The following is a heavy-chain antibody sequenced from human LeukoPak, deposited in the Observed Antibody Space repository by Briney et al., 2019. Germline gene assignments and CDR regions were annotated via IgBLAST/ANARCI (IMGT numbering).Heavy chain of an antibody. CDR3: TTRYCSGGRCDY. CDR2: IKSKTDGGTT. D-gene: IGHD2-15*01. CDR1: GFTFSNAW. V-gene: IGHV3-15*01. J-gene: IGHJ4*02. Sequence: GGSVRLSCAASGFTFSNAWMNWARQAPGKGLEWVGRIKSKTDGGTTDYAAPVKGRFTISRDDSKTTLYLQMNSLKTEDTAVYYCTTRYCSGGRCDYWGQPNMAADSS.